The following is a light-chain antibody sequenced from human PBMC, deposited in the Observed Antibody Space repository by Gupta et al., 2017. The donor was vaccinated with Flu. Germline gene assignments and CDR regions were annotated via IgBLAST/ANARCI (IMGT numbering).Light chain of an antibody. J-gene: IGKJ1*01. CDR3: QQSYHTPAWT. CDR1: QTISTY. CDR2: AAS. Sequence: DIQMTQSPSSLSASVGDRVTITCRASQTISTYLNWYQQKPGKAPKLLIYAASSLQEGVPSRFSGSRSGTDFTLTISSLQPEDFATYFCQQSYHTPAWTFGQGTKVEIK. V-gene: IGKV1-39*01.